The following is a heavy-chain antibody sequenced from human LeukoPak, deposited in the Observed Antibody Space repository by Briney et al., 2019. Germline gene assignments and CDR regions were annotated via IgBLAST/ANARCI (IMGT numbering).Heavy chain of an antibody. V-gene: IGHV4-4*02. J-gene: IGHJ4*02. CDR2: ISHSGST. CDR1: GGSISSSNW. D-gene: IGHD2-2*01. Sequence: PSGTLSLTCAVSGGSISSSNWWSWVRQPPGKGLEWIGYISHSGSTYYNPSLKSRVTISVDTSKNQFSLKLSSVTAADTAVYYCARVLVPRGADYWGQGTLVTVSS. CDR3: ARVLVPRGADY.